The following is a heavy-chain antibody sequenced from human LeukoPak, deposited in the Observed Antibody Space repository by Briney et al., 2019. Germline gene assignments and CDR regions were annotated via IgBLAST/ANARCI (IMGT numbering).Heavy chain of an antibody. J-gene: IGHJ5*02. CDR3: VRGSSGTVVRGVSWAWFDP. CDR2: IKPDGSEK. V-gene: IGHV3-7*05. Sequence: GGSLRLSCAASGFPFSIYWMTWVRQAPGKGLEWVANIKPDGSEKYYVDSAKGRFTISRDNAKNPLYLQMNGLRAEDTAVYYCVRGSSGTVVRGVSWAWFDPWGQGTLVSVSS. D-gene: IGHD3-10*01. CDR1: GFPFSIYW.